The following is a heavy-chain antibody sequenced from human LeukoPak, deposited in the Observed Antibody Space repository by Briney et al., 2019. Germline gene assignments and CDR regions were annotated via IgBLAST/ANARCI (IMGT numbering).Heavy chain of an antibody. CDR2: ISAYNGNT. V-gene: IGHV1-18*01. J-gene: IGHJ4*02. D-gene: IGHD6-13*01. Sequence: SVEVCWKASGYTFNSYGISWVRQAPGQGLEWMGWISAYNGNTNYAQKVQGRVTMTTDTATSTAYMEVRSLRSEDTAVYYCARDHWQQPALAFDYWGQGALVTVSS. CDR1: GYTFNSYG. CDR3: ARDHWQQPALAFDY.